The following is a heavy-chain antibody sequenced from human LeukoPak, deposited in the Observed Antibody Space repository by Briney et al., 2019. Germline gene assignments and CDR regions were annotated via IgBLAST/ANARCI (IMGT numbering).Heavy chain of an antibody. CDR1: GFTFSSYS. J-gene: IGHJ6*02. V-gene: IGHV3-21*01. Sequence: PGGSLRLSCAASGFTFSSYSMTWVRQAPGKGLEWVSSISSSSSYIYYADSVKGRFTISRDNAKNSLYLQMNSLRAEDTAVYYCAREWQVTIFGVANYYYGMDVWGQGTTVTVSS. CDR3: AREWQVTIFGVANYYYGMDV. CDR2: ISSSSSYI. D-gene: IGHD3-3*01.